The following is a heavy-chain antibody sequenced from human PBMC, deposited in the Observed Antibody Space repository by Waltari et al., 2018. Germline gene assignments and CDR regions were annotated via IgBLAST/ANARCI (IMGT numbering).Heavy chain of an antibody. Sequence: QLQLQESGPGLVKPSETLSLTCTVSGGSISSSSYYWGWIRQPPGKGLEWIGSISYSGSTYYNPPLKSRVTISVDTSKNQFSLKLSSVTAADTAVYYCASEAVLIYGGSWFDPWGQGTLVTVSS. CDR1: GGSISSSSYY. J-gene: IGHJ5*02. D-gene: IGHD4-17*01. CDR3: ASEAVLIYGGSWFDP. V-gene: IGHV4-39*01. CDR2: ISYSGST.